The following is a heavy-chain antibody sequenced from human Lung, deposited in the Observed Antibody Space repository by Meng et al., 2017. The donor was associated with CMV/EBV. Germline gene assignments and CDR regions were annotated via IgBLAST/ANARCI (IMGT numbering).Heavy chain of an antibody. CDR3: ARGGGTTVAPTLDY. CDR2: IYYSGTT. D-gene: IGHD4-23*01. J-gene: IGHJ4*02. Sequence: SGGSVSSGSYYWSCIRQPPGKTLEWVGYIYYSGTTNYNSSLKGRVIISADTSKNQFSLKLSSVTAADTAVYYCARGGGTTVAPTLDYWGQGTLVTVSS. CDR1: GGSVSSGSYY. V-gene: IGHV4-61*01.